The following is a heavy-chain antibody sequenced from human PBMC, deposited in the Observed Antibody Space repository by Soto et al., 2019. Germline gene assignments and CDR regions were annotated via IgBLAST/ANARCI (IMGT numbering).Heavy chain of an antibody. CDR2: ISAYNGNT. V-gene: IGHV1-18*01. Sequence: AASVTVSCKASGYTFTSYGISWVRQAPGQGLEWMGWISAYNGNTNYAQKLQGRVTMTTDTSTSTAYMELRSLRSDDTAVYYRARDGRVTSFDYWGQGTLVTVSS. D-gene: IGHD4-17*01. J-gene: IGHJ4*02. CDR1: GYTFTSYG. CDR3: ARDGRVTSFDY.